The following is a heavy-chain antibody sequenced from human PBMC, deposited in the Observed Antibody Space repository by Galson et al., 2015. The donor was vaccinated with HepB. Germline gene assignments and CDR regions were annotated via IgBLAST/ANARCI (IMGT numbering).Heavy chain of an antibody. CDR3: ARGGLDIVVVPAAIGYYYYYMDV. D-gene: IGHD2-2*01. J-gene: IGHJ6*03. Sequence: SVKVSCKASGYTFTGYYMHWVRQAPGQGLEWMGWINPNSGGTNYAQKFQGRVTMTRDTSISTAYMELSRLRSDDTAVYYCARGGLDIVVVPAAIGYYYYYMDVWGKGTTVTVSS. CDR2: INPNSGGT. CDR1: GYTFTGYY. V-gene: IGHV1-2*02.